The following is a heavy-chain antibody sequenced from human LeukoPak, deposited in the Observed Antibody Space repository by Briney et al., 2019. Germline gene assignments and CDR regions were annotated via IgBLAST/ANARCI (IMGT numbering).Heavy chain of an antibody. Sequence: SETLSLTCTVSGGSISSYYWSWIRQPPGKGLEWIGYIYYSGSTNYNPSLKSRVTTSVDTSKNQFSLKLSSVTAADTAVYYCARLYCSSTSCLHFDYWGQGTLVTVSS. CDR3: ARLYCSSTSCLHFDY. CDR2: IYYSGST. CDR1: GGSISSYY. J-gene: IGHJ4*02. D-gene: IGHD2-2*01. V-gene: IGHV4-59*08.